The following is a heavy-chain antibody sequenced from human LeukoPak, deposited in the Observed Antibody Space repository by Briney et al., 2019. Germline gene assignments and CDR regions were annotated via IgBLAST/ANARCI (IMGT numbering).Heavy chain of an antibody. Sequence: GGSLRLSCVPSGFTFSSYSMSWVRQAPGKGLEWVSYISSSGSSIYYADSVKGRFTISRDDAMNSLYLQMNSLRAEDTAVYYCARVLDTSGSYPLGYWGQETLVTVSS. J-gene: IGHJ4*02. D-gene: IGHD3-10*01. CDR1: GFTFSSYS. CDR3: ARVLDTSGSYPLGY. V-gene: IGHV3-48*01. CDR2: ISSSGSSI.